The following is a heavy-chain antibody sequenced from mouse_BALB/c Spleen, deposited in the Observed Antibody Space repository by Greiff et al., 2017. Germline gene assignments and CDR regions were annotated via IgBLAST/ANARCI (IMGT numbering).Heavy chain of an antibody. CDR2: ISSGGST. J-gene: IGHJ4*01. CDR1: GFTFSSYA. Sequence: EVQGVESGGGLVKPGGSLKLSCAASGFTFSSYAMSWVRQTPEKRLEWVASISSGGSTYYPDSVKGRFTISRDNARNILYLQMSSLRSEDTAMYYCARPYGSSYGAMDYWGQGTSVTVSS. V-gene: IGHV5-6-5*01. D-gene: IGHD1-1*01. CDR3: ARPYGSSYGAMDY.